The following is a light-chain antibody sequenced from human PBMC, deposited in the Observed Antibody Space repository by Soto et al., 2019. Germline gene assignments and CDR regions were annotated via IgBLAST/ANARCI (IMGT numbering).Light chain of an antibody. CDR3: CSYAGSYTWV. CDR2: DVS. V-gene: IGLV2-11*01. Sequence: QSVLTQPHSVSGSPGQSVTISCTGTSSDVGAYNYVSWYQQHPGKAPKLMIFDVSKRPSGVPDRVSGSKSGNTASLTISGLQAEDEADYSCCSYAGSYTWVFGGGTKLTVL. CDR1: SSDVGAYNY. J-gene: IGLJ2*01.